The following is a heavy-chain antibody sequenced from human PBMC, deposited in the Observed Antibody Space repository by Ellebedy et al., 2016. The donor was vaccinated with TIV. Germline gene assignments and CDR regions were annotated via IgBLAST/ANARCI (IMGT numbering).Heavy chain of an antibody. CDR1: GGTFSSFD. J-gene: IGHJ2*01. V-gene: IGHV1-69*06. CDR2: IVPIFGTT. CDR3: ASHAAGYTGYDIWYFDL. D-gene: IGHD5-12*01. Sequence: AASVKVSCNASGGTFSSFDITWVRQAPGQGLEWMGGIVPIFGTTKYEQKFQDRVTITADKSRITAQMELSSLRSEDTAVYYCASHAAGYTGYDIWYFDLWGRGTLVTVSS.